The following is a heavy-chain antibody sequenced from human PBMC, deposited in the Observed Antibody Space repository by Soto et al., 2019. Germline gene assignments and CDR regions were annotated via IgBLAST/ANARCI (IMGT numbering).Heavy chain of an antibody. Sequence: VQLVESGGGLVQPGRSLRLSCAASGFTFDDYAMHWVRQVPGKGLEWVSGISWNSGDIGYADSVKGRFTISRDNAKNSLYLQMNSLRAEDTALYYCAKGGSGAVAGRTDYWGQGALVTVSS. D-gene: IGHD6-19*01. V-gene: IGHV3-9*01. J-gene: IGHJ4*02. CDR3: AKGGSGAVAGRTDY. CDR2: ISWNSGDI. CDR1: GFTFDDYA.